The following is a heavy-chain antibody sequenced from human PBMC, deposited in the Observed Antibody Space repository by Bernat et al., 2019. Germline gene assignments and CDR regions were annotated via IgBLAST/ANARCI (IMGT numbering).Heavy chain of an antibody. CDR3: ARVSSHDYDGDAFDI. Sequence: EVQLVESGGGLVQPGGSLRLSCAASGFTFSSYEMNWVRQAPGKGLEWVSYISSSGSTIYYADSVKGRFTISRDNAKNSLYLQMNRLRAEDTAVYYCARVSSHDYDGDAFDIWGQGTMVTVSS. CDR2: ISSSGSTI. D-gene: IGHD4-23*01. CDR1: GFTFSSYE. J-gene: IGHJ3*02. V-gene: IGHV3-48*03.